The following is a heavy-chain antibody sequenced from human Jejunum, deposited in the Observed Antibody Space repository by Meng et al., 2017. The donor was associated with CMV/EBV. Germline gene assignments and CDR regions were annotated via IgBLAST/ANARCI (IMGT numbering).Heavy chain of an antibody. CDR1: GYICNNYG. CDR3: ARDLPGGTKGTWLDL. D-gene: IGHD1-14*01. J-gene: IGHJ5*02. Sequence: QVQLVTSGARVKTPGVSVKVSCKASGYICNNYGVSWVRQAPGQGPEWMGWISAYNGNTNYAQNFQGRFTMTTDTSTSTAYMELRSLRSDDTAVYYRARDLPGGTKGTWLDLWGQGTLVTVSS. V-gene: IGHV1-18*01. CDR2: ISAYNGNT.